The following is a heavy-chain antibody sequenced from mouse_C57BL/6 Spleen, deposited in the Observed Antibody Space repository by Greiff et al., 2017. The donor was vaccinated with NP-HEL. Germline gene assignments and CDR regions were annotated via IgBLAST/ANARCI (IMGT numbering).Heavy chain of an antibody. CDR3: ARSYPYYGSSYYFDY. V-gene: IGHV1-80*01. J-gene: IGHJ2*01. CDR2: IYPGDGDT. Sequence: QVQLQQSGAELVKPGASVKISCKASGYAFSSYWMNWVKQRPGKGLEWIGQIYPGDGDTNYNGKFKGKATLTADKSSSTAYMQLSSLTSEDSAVYFCARSYPYYGSSYYFDYWGQGTTLTVSS. CDR1: GYAFSSYW. D-gene: IGHD1-1*01.